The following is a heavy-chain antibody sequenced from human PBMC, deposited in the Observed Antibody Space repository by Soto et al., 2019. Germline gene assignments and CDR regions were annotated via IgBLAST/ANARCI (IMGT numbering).Heavy chain of an antibody. D-gene: IGHD2-8*01. CDR1: GYTFIKYG. V-gene: IGHV1-18*01. Sequence: GASVKVSCKASGYTFIKYGISWVRQAPGQGLEWVGWISPYNGNTYYAQNFQGRITVTRDTSTSTAYMELRSLRSDDTAVYYFATTGGDCTQAVCYDYWGQGTLVTVSS. CDR2: ISPYNGNT. J-gene: IGHJ4*02. CDR3: ATTGGDCTQAVCYDY.